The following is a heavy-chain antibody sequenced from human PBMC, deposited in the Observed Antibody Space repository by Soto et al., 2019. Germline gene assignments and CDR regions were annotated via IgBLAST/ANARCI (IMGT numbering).Heavy chain of an antibody. J-gene: IGHJ5*02. CDR2: ISAYNGNT. V-gene: IGHV1-18*01. CDR3: ARVEVLQGVRNYFDP. D-gene: IGHD2-15*01. Sequence: GASVKASCKASGYTFTSHGISWVRQAPGQGLEWMGWISAYNGNTNYAQKLQGRVTMTTDTSTGTVYMELRSLRSDDTAVYYCARVEVLQGVRNYFDPWGQGTLVTVSS. CDR1: GYTFTSHG.